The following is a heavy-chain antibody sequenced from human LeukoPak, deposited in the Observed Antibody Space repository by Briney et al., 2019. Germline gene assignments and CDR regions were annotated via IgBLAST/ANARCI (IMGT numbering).Heavy chain of an antibody. J-gene: IGHJ4*02. D-gene: IGHD3/OR15-3a*01. Sequence: GGSLRPSCAASGFTFSSYWMSWVRQAPGKGLEWVANIKQDGSEKYYVDSVKGRFTISRDNAKNSLYLQMNSLRAEDTAVYYCARDRTGGRVPSDYWGQGTLVTVSS. CDR1: GFTFSSYW. CDR3: ARDRTGGRVPSDY. CDR2: IKQDGSEK. V-gene: IGHV3-7*01.